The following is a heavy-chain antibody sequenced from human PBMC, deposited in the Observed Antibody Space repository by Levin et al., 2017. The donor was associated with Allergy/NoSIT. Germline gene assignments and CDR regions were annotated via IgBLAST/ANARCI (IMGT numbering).Heavy chain of an antibody. CDR1: GFTFSSYS. CDR2: ISSSSSTI. J-gene: IGHJ3*02. D-gene: IGHD1-1*01. Sequence: GGSLRLSCAASGFTFSSYSMNWVRQAPGKGLEWVSYISSSSSTIYYADSVKGRFTISRDNAKNSLYLQMNSLRAEDTAVYYCARDRPVQLEFAFDIWGQGTMVTVSS. CDR3: ARDRPVQLEFAFDI. V-gene: IGHV3-48*01.